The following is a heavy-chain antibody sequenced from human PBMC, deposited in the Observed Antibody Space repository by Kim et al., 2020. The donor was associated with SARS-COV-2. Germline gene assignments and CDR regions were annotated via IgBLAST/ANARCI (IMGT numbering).Heavy chain of an antibody. V-gene: IGHV4-4*02. CDR1: GGSISSSNW. D-gene: IGHD3-10*01. Sequence: SETLSLTCAVSGGSISSSNWWSWVRQPPGKGLEWIGEIYHSGSTNYNPSLKSRVTISVDKSKNQFSLKLSSVTAADTAVYYCARAYYYGSGHQGDYYYGMDVWGQGTTVTVSS. J-gene: IGHJ6*02. CDR2: IYHSGST. CDR3: ARAYYYGSGHQGDYYYGMDV.